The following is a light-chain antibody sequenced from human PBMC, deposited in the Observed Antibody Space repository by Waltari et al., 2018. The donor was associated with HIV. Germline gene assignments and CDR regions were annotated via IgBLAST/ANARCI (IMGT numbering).Light chain of an antibody. J-gene: IGKJ2*01. CDR2: AAS. CDR1: QSVRND. Sequence: AIQMTQSPSSLSAAVGDRVTITCRASQSVRNDLGWYQQKSGKAPKLLIYAASALHSGVPSRFSGSGSGTDFTLTISSVQPEDFATYYCLQDYKAPYTFGQGTKLDIK. CDR3: LQDYKAPYT. V-gene: IGKV1-6*01.